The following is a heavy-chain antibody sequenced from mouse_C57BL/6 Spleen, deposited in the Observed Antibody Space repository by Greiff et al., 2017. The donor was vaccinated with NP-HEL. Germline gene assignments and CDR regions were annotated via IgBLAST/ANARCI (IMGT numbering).Heavy chain of an antibody. Sequence: EVQLQQSGPELVKPGASVKISCKASGYTFTDYYMNWVKQSHGKSLEWIGDINPNNGGTSYNQKFKGKATLTVDKSSSTAYMELRSLTSEDSAVYYCAHYGSSLYAMDYWGQGTSVTVSS. J-gene: IGHJ4*01. V-gene: IGHV1-26*01. CDR2: INPNNGGT. CDR1: GYTFTDYY. CDR3: AHYGSSLYAMDY. D-gene: IGHD1-1*01.